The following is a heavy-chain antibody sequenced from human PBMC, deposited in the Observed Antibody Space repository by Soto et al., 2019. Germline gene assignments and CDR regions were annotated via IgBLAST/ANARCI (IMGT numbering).Heavy chain of an antibody. J-gene: IGHJ6*02. D-gene: IGHD1-26*01. CDR3: GRGRVGAAGSMYF. V-gene: IGHV1-69*08. CDR2: IIPIFSQT. CDR1: GYNFIIYT. Sequence: QVQLVQSGAEVKKPGSSVKVSCKSSGYNFIIYTITWVRQAPGQGLEWMGRIIPIFSQTNYAQTFQGRVTINADRPTSTVDMELSGLASEDTAVYYGGRGRVGAAGSMYFWGQGTTVTVYS.